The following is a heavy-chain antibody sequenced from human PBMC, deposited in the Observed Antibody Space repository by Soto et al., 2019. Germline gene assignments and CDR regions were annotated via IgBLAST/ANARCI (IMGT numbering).Heavy chain of an antibody. CDR3: ASSYKGYYDILTGPGTYFDY. V-gene: IGHV4-59*08. Sequence: PSETLSLTCTVSGGSISSYYWSWIRQPPGKGLEWIGYIYYSGSTNYNPSLKSRVTISVDTSKNQFSLKLSSVTAADTVVYYCASSYKGYYDILTGPGTYFDYWGQGTLVTVSS. J-gene: IGHJ4*02. CDR1: GGSISSYY. D-gene: IGHD3-9*01. CDR2: IYYSGST.